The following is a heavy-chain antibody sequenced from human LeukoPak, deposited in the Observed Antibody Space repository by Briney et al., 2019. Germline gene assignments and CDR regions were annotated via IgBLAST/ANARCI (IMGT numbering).Heavy chain of an antibody. V-gene: IGHV3-53*01. D-gene: IGHD4-17*01. CDR3: ASGRLTVTPDY. Sequence: GGSLRLSCAASGFTISSNYMSWVRQAPGKGLEWVSVIYSSGSTYYADSVKGRFTISRDNSKNTLYLQMNSLRAEDTAVYYCASGRLTVTPDYWGQGTLVTVSS. CDR2: IYSSGST. J-gene: IGHJ4*02. CDR1: GFTISSNY.